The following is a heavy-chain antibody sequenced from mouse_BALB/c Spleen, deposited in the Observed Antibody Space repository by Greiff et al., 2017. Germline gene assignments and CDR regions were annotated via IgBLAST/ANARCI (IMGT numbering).Heavy chain of an antibody. V-gene: IGHV5-9-3*01. CDR2: ISSGGSYT. J-gene: IGHJ4*01. Sequence: EVKVVESGGGLVKPGGSLKLSCAASGFTFSSYAMSWVRQTPEKRLEWVATISSGGSYTYYPDSVKGRFTISRDNAKNTLYLQMSSLRSEDTAMYYCARHEDYDGDYYAMDYWGQGTSVTVSS. CDR3: ARHEDYDGDYYAMDY. D-gene: IGHD2-4*01. CDR1: GFTFSSYA.